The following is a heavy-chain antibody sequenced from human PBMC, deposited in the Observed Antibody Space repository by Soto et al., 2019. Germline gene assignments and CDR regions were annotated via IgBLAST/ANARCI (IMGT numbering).Heavy chain of an antibody. CDR2: LYSSRDT. D-gene: IGHD2-15*01. V-gene: IGHV4-39*01. Sequence: SETLSLTCSVSGGSISSNSYSWGWIRQPPGKGLEWIGTLYSSRDTYYNPSLKSRVTISAHTSQNQFSLDLTSVTATDTAVYFCARHPGYCSGGSCNGQYTLDVWGQGATVT. CDR1: GGSISSNSYS. CDR3: ARHPGYCSGGSCNGQYTLDV. J-gene: IGHJ6*02.